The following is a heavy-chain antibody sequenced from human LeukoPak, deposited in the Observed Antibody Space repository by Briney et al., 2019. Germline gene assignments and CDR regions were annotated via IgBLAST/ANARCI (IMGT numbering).Heavy chain of an antibody. Sequence: GSLRLSCAASGFTFNSYGMHWVRQAPGKGLVWVSLINSDGSSTNYADSVKGRFTISRDNAQNMVYLQMNSLTDEDTAVYYCARGPGAYYFYGMDVWGQGTTVTVSS. D-gene: IGHD4/OR15-4a*01. J-gene: IGHJ6*02. CDR3: ARGPGAYYFYGMDV. CDR1: GFTFNSYG. CDR2: INSDGSST. V-gene: IGHV3-74*01.